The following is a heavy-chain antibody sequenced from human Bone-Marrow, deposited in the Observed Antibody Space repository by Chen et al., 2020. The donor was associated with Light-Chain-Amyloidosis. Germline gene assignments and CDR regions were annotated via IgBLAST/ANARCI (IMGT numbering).Heavy chain of an antibody. V-gene: IGHV4-31*03. CDR1: GDSLDSGNYY. D-gene: IGHD4-4*01. CDR2: IYFSVNT. J-gene: IGHJ4*02. CDR3: ARADYIDRSFDY. Sequence: QVQLQESGPGLVKPSQTLSLTCTVSGDSLDSGNYYWSWILQHPGKGLEWIGYIYFSVNTYYNPSLQSRVTISLDTFNNQFSLRLSSVTAADTAVYYCARADYIDRSFDYWGQGILVTVSS.